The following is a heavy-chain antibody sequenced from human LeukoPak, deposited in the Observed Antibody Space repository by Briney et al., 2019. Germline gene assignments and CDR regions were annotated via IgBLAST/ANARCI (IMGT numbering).Heavy chain of an antibody. D-gene: IGHD3-16*02. Sequence: PGGSLRLSCAASGFTFSSYWMSWVRQAPGKGLEWVANIKQDGSEKYYVDSVKGRFTISRDNAKNSLYLQMNSLRAEDTAVYYCARDRAFGGVIVGSFDYWGQGTLVTVSS. CDR1: GFTFSSYW. J-gene: IGHJ4*02. CDR3: ARDRAFGGVIVGSFDY. V-gene: IGHV3-7*01. CDR2: IKQDGSEK.